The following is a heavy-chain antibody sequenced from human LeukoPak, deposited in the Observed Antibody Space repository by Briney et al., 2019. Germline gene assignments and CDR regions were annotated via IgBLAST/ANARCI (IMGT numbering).Heavy chain of an antibody. CDR2: INHSGST. Sequence: ASETLSLTCAVYGGSFSAYYWSWIRQPPGKGLEWIGEINHSGSTNYNPSLKSRVAISVDTSRNQFSLRLSSVTAADTAVYYCARGQRITMTDWGQGTVVTVSS. D-gene: IGHD3-22*01. CDR1: GGSFSAYY. J-gene: IGHJ4*02. CDR3: ARGQRITMTD. V-gene: IGHV4-34*01.